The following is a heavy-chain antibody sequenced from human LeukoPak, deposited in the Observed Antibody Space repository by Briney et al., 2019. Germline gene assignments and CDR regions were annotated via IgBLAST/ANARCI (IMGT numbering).Heavy chain of an antibody. CDR1: GYTFTSYG. V-gene: IGHV1-18*01. D-gene: IGHD3-22*01. CDR2: ISAYNGNT. Sequence: GASVKVSCKASGYTFTSYGISWVRQAPGQGLEWMGWISAYNGNTNYAQKLQGRVTMTTDTSTSTAYMELRSLRSDDTAVYYCARNAEDDSSGYYFYFDYWGQGTLVTVSS. CDR3: ARNAEDDSSGYYFYFDY. J-gene: IGHJ4*02.